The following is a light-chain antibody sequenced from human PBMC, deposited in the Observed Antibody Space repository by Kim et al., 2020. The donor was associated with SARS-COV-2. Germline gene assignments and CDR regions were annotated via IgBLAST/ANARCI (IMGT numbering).Light chain of an antibody. J-gene: IGKJ1*01. CDR2: GAS. V-gene: IGKV3-20*01. CDR3: QQYETSSWT. CDR1: QSISRNY. Sequence: EIVLTQSPGTLSLSPEERATLSCRASQSISRNYLAWYQHKPAQAPRLLIYGASSRATGIPDRFSGSGSGTDFTLTISRLEPEDFAVYYCQQYETSSWTFGQGTKVDIK.